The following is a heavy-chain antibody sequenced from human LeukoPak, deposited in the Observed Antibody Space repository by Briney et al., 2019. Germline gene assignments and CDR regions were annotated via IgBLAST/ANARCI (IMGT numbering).Heavy chain of an antibody. V-gene: IGHV1-69*05. CDR2: IIPMFGAA. CDR3: ATEGPNYYMDV. CDR1: GGTFSKFG. J-gene: IGHJ6*03. Sequence: GASVKVSCKASGGTFSKFGISWVRQAPGGGLEWMGGIIPMFGAANYAQKFQGRVTITTDESTTTAHMELISLTSDDTAVYFCATEGPNYYMDVWGKGTTVTVSS.